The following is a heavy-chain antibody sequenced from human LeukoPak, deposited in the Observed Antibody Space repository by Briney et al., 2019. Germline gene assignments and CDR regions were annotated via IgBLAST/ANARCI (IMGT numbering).Heavy chain of an antibody. CDR2: IKTNTDGGTT. CDR3: ATGTGGPPTDY. Sequence: GGSLRLSCAASGFTFRNAWMSWGRQAPGKGLEWVGLIKTNTDGGTTNYAAPVKGRFSISRDDSKNTLYLQMNSLKTEDTAVYYCATGTGGPPTDYWGQGTLVTVSS. CDR1: GFTFRNAW. J-gene: IGHJ4*02. V-gene: IGHV3-15*01. D-gene: IGHD4-23*01.